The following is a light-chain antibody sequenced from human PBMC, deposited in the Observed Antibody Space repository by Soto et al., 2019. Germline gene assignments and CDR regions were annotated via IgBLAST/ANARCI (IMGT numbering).Light chain of an antibody. CDR2: EDN. J-gene: IGLJ3*02. Sequence: FMLTQPHSVSASPGKTVTISCTRSSGSIASNYVHWYQQRPGSSPTTVIYEDNQRPSGVPDRFSGSIDSSSNSASLTISGLKTEDEADYYCQSYDSSSWVFGGGTKLTVL. CDR3: QSYDSSSWV. CDR1: SGSIASNY. V-gene: IGLV6-57*01.